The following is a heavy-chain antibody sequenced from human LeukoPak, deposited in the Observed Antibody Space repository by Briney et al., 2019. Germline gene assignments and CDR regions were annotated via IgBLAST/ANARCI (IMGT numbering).Heavy chain of an antibody. Sequence: HSGGSLRLSCAASGFSYSAYAMNWVRQAPGKGLEWVSGISGSGGSTYYADSVKGRFTISRDNSKNTLYLQMNSLSAEDTALYYCARDGAYSSGYYPFDSWGQGILVTVSS. CDR3: ARDGAYSSGYYPFDS. V-gene: IGHV3-23*01. CDR1: GFSYSAYA. CDR2: ISGSGGST. D-gene: IGHD6-25*01. J-gene: IGHJ4*02.